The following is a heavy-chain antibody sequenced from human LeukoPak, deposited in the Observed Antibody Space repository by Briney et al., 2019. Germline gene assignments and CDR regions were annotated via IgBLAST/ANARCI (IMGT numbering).Heavy chain of an antibody. CDR2: ISGSGGTI. Sequence: GGSLRLSCAASGFTFSSYAMSWVRQAPGKGLEWVSAISGSGGTIYYADSVKGRFTISRDNAKNSLYLQMNSLRAEDTAVYYCARETIVVVPAALDYYYCYYMDVWGKGTTVTVSS. CDR3: ARETIVVVPAALDYYYCYYMDV. D-gene: IGHD2-2*01. V-gene: IGHV3-23*01. CDR1: GFTFSSYA. J-gene: IGHJ6*03.